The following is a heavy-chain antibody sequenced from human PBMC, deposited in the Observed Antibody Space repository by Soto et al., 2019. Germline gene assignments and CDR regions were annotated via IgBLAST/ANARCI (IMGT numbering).Heavy chain of an antibody. CDR1: GYSFTSYW. J-gene: IGHJ3*01. CDR3: AREGYDSSAYYYVGCGLDV. D-gene: IGHD3-22*01. Sequence: PGESLKISCKGSGYSFTSYWISWVRQMPGKGLEWTGRIDPSDSYTNYSPSFQGHVTISADKSISTAYLQWSSLKASDTAMYYCAREGYDSSAYYYVGCGLDVWGQGTMVTVSS. V-gene: IGHV5-10-1*01. CDR2: IDPSDSYT.